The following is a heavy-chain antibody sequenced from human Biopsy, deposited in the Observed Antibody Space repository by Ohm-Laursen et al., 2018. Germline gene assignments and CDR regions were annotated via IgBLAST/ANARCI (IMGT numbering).Heavy chain of an antibody. J-gene: IGHJ4*02. V-gene: IGHV1-46*01. CDR2: INPRSGNT. D-gene: IGHD3-3*01. Sequence: ASVKVSCKASGYTFTEYYINWVRQAPGQGLEWMGIINPRSGNTGYSQKFQVRVTMTTDTSTSTVYMDLRSLRSDDTAVYYCARDRWPHVTLLGLVVFDFWGQGTLVIVSS. CDR1: GYTFTEYY. CDR3: ARDRWPHVTLLGLVVFDF.